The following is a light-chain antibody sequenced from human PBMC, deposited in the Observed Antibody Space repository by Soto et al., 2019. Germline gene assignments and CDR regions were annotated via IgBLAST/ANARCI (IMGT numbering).Light chain of an antibody. Sequence: QSVLTQPPSASGTPGQRVTISCSGSSSNIGGNAVNWYQQLPGTTPKLLIYSNNQRPSGGPDRFSGSKSGTSASLAISGLQSEDEDDYYCAAWDDSLSGYVFGTGTKLTVL. J-gene: IGLJ1*01. CDR3: AAWDDSLSGYV. CDR2: SNN. CDR1: SSNIGGNA. V-gene: IGLV1-44*01.